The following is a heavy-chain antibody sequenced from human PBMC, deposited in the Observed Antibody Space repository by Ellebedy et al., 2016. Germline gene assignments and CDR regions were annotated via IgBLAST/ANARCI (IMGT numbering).Heavy chain of an antibody. CDR3: AREHPGLGSSSPLYYYGMDV. CDR2: MNPNSGNT. D-gene: IGHD6-6*01. CDR1: GYTFTSHD. V-gene: IGHV1-8*01. Sequence: ASVKVSCKASGYTFTSHDINWVRQATGQGLEWMGWMNPNSGNTGYAQKFQGRVTMTRDTSTSTVYMELSSLRSEDTAVYYCAREHPGLGSSSPLYYYGMDVWGQGTTVTVSS. J-gene: IGHJ6*02.